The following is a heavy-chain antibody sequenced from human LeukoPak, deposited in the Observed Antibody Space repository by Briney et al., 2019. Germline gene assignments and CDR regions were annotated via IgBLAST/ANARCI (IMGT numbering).Heavy chain of an antibody. Sequence: GGSLRLSCAASGFTFDSYAMTWVRQAPGKGLEWVSGITGNGGSTYYADSVKGRFTISRDNSKNTLYLLMNSLRVEDTAVYYRAKDRSHWLVAGFDYWGQGTQVTVSS. V-gene: IGHV3-23*01. CDR3: AKDRSHWLVAGFDY. CDR1: GFTFDSYA. D-gene: IGHD6-19*01. J-gene: IGHJ4*02. CDR2: ITGNGGST.